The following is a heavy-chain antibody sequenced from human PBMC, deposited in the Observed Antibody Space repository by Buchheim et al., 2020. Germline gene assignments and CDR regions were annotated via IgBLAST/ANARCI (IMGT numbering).Heavy chain of an antibody. Sequence: EVQLVESGGGLVQPGGSLRLSCAASGFTFSGYEMNWVRQAPGKGLEWVSYISGSGTTMYYVNSVKGRFTISRDNAKSPLYLQMNSLRVEDTAVYYCARRHMAAVVRVFDFWSQGTL. J-gene: IGHJ4*02. CDR1: GFTFSGYE. CDR3: ARRHMAAVVRVFDF. CDR2: ISGSGTTM. D-gene: IGHD3-22*01. V-gene: IGHV3-48*03.